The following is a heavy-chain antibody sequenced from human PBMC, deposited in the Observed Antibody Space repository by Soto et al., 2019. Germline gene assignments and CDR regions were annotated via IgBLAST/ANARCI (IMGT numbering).Heavy chain of an antibody. CDR2: ISAGGDNT. D-gene: IGHD1-26*01. V-gene: IGHV3-23*01. J-gene: IGHJ4*02. CDR3: ARVSTAGGYFDY. Sequence: PXXSLRLSFAASGFTFSNAWIHWVRQAPGKGLEWVSTISAGGDNTYYADSVKGRFTISRGNSKKTLYLQMDSPRVEDTAVYYCARVSTAGGYFDYWGQGTLVTVSS. CDR1: GFTFSNAW.